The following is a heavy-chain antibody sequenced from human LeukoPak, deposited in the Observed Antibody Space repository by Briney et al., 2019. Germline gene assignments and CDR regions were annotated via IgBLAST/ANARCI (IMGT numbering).Heavy chain of an antibody. CDR1: GFTFSSYA. Sequence: GGSLRLSCVGSGFTFSSYAMNWVRQAPGKGLEWVSSISSNNNIYYSDSVKGRFTISRDNAKNSLSLQMNSLRGEDTAVYYCGREDCNNVRCYGASDAWGQGTLVTVSS. V-gene: IGHV3-69-1*01. CDR3: GREDCNNVRCYGASDA. D-gene: IGHD2-2*01. J-gene: IGHJ5*02. CDR2: ISSNNNI.